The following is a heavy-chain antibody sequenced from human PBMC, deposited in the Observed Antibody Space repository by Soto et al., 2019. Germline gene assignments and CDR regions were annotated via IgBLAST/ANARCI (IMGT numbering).Heavy chain of an antibody. Sequence: EVQLVESGGGLVHPGGSLKLSCAVSGFTFSGSVMHWVRQAPGKGLEWLGRIRIRDSDYATSYAESVKGRVTISRDDSKNTAYLQVTSLKIEDTALYYCTTYGNSSKGFDYWGQGTLVTVSS. CDR2: IRIRDSDYAT. V-gene: IGHV3-73*01. CDR3: TTYGNSSKGFDY. D-gene: IGHD6-6*01. CDR1: GFTFSGSV. J-gene: IGHJ4*02.